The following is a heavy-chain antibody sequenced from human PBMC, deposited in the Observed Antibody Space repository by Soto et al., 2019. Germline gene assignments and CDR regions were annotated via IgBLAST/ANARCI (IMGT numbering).Heavy chain of an antibody. CDR1: GFTFSTYS. D-gene: IGHD1-26*01. CDR2: ISTGSSTI. V-gene: IGHV3-48*02. Sequence: EVQLVESGGGLVQSGGSLRLSCAASGFTFSTYSMNWVRQAPGKGLEWFSYISTGSSTIYYADSVKGRFTISRDNAKNSRYLQMNSLRDEDTAVYYCARGRYGLGVDYWGQGTLVTVSS. J-gene: IGHJ4*02. CDR3: ARGRYGLGVDY.